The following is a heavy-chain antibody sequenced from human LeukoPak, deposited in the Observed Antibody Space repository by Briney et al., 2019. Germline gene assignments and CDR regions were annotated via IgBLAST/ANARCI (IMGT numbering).Heavy chain of an antibody. Sequence: ASVKVSCKASGYTFTGYYMHWVRQAPGQRLEWMGWINPNSGGTNYAQTFQGRVTMTRDTSISTAYMELSRLRSDDTAVYYCASSRASYDILTGYYTPSNWFDPWGQGTLVTVSS. V-gene: IGHV1-2*02. CDR1: GYTFTGYY. J-gene: IGHJ5*02. D-gene: IGHD3-9*01. CDR3: ASSRASYDILTGYYTPSNWFDP. CDR2: INPNSGGT.